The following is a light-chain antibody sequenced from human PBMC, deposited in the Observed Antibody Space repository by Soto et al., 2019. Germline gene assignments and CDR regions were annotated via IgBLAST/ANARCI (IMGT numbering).Light chain of an antibody. CDR3: QQSYSNPPT. V-gene: IGKV1-39*01. CDR1: QSISRY. J-gene: IGKJ1*01. CDR2: AAS. Sequence: DIQMTQSPSSLSGSVGDRVTITCRASQSISRYLNWLQQKPGKAPKLLIYAASSLQSGVPSRFSGSGSGTAFTLTISSLQPEDFATYYCQQSYSNPPTFGQGTKVEI.